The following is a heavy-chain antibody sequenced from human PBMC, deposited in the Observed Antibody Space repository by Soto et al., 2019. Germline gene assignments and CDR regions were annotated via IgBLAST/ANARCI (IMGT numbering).Heavy chain of an antibody. CDR3: ARIEAFARTYWFEP. Sequence: QVQLQESGPGLVKPSETLSLTCSVSGASVNTGTYYWSWIRQPPGKGLEWIGFVYSRGSANYTPSLKSRVTISVDTSKNHFSLKLNSVPAADTALYFCARIEAFARTYWFEPWGQGTLVTVSS. CDR2: VYSRGSA. D-gene: IGHD3-10*01. J-gene: IGHJ5*02. CDR1: GASVNTGTYY. V-gene: IGHV4-61*03.